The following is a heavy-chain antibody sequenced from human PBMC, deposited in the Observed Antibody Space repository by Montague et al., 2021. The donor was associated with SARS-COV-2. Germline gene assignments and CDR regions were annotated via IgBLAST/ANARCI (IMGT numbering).Heavy chain of an antibody. J-gene: IGHJ4*02. CDR2: ISASGGNI. CDR3: AKGKVITMVRGVTPFDY. CDR1: GYTFSSYA. D-gene: IGHD3-10*01. V-gene: IGHV3-23*01. Sequence: SLRLSCSASGYTFSSYAMSWVRQAPGKGLEWVSGISASGGNIYHAASVKGRFTISRDNSKNTLYLQMSGLKGEDTATYYCAKGKVITMVRGVTPFDYWGQGTLVTVSS.